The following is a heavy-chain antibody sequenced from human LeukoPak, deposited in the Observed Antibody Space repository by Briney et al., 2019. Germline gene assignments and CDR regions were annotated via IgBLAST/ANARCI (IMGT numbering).Heavy chain of an antibody. D-gene: IGHD1-26*01. J-gene: IGHJ4*02. CDR3: ARDGWLVGALGEFDY. CDR1: GGTFSNYA. Sequence: GASVKVSCKASGGTFSNYAISWVRQAPGQGLEWMGWISAYNGNTNYAQKLQGRVTMTTDTSTSTAYMELRSLRSDDTAVYYCARDGWLVGALGEFDYWGQGTLVTVSS. CDR2: ISAYNGNT. V-gene: IGHV1-18*01.